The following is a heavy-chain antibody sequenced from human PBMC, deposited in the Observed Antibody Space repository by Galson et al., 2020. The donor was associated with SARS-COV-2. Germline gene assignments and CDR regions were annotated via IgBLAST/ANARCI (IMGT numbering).Heavy chain of an antibody. CDR2: IDGDGSEK. J-gene: IGHJ3*02. Sequence: GESLKISCAGSGFTFSNYWMTWVRQAPGKGLEWVANIDGDGSEKHYVASVKGRFTITRDNAKNSLFLQVTSLRAEDTAVYYCARDLSPIYNNIWYDAFDIWGQGTMVTVSS. CDR3: ARDLSPIYNNIWYDAFDI. CDR1: GFTFSNYW. V-gene: IGHV3-7*04. D-gene: IGHD3-9*01.